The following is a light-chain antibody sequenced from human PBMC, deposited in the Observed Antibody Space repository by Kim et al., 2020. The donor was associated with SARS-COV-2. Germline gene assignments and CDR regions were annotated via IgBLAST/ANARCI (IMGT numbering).Light chain of an antibody. CDR3: SSYTSTSTLV. V-gene: IGLV2-14*01. CDR1: TSDFGGYNY. J-gene: IGLJ1*01. CDR2: EVS. Sequence: QSALTQSASVSGSPGQSITISCTGTTSDFGGYNYVSWYQQYPGKAPKLMIYEVSYRPSGVSNRFFGFKSGNTASLTISGLQAEDEADYYCSSYTSTSTLVFGTGTKVTVL.